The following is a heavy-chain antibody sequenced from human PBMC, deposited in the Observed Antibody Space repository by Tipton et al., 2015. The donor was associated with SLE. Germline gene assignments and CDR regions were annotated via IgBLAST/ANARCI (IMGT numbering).Heavy chain of an antibody. D-gene: IGHD2-15*01. V-gene: IGHV4-61*01. CDR2: IYYSGST. J-gene: IGHJ3*02. CDR3: ARAEGSWDAFDI. CDR1: GGSMSSVSDY. Sequence: LRLSCAVSGGSMSSVSDYWSWIRQPPGKGLEWIGYIYYSGSTNYNPFLKSRVTISVDTSKNQFSLKLSSVTAADTAVYYCARAEGSWDAFDIWGQGTMVTVSS.